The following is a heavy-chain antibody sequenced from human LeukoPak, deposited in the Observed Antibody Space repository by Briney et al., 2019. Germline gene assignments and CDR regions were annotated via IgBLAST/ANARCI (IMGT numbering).Heavy chain of an antibody. J-gene: IGHJ4*02. CDR2: ISSSSGTI. CDR1: GFTFSSYS. CDR3: AREGGLTAPFDY. D-gene: IGHD5-18*01. Sequence: GGSLTLSCAASGFTFSSYSMNWVRQAPGKGLEWVAYISSSSGTIYYADFVKGRFTISRDNAKNSLYLQVNSLRADDMAVYYCAREGGLTAPFDYWGQGTLVTVSS. V-gene: IGHV3-48*01.